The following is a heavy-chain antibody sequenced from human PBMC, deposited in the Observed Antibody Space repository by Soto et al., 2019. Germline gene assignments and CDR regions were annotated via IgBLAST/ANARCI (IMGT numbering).Heavy chain of an antibody. CDR3: ARLIAARPSLYYYYMDV. J-gene: IGHJ6*03. V-gene: IGHV4-34*01. D-gene: IGHD6-6*01. CDR1: GGSFSGYY. CDR2: INHSGST. Sequence: SETLSLTCAVYGGSFSGYYWSWIRQPPGKGLEWIGEINHSGSTNYNPSLKSRVTISVDTSKNQFSLKLSSVTAADTAVYYCARLIAARPSLYYYYMDVWGKGTTVTVSS.